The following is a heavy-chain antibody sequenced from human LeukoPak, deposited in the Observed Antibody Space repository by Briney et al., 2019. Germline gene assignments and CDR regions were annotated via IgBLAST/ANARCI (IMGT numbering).Heavy chain of an antibody. J-gene: IGHJ4*02. CDR1: GFTFSNAY. D-gene: IGHD2-21*01. V-gene: IGHV3-15*07. CDR2: IKPKTHGETT. Sequence: GGSLRLSCAASGFTFSNAYMNWVSQAPGKGLEWVGRIKPKTHGETTEYAAPVKDRFSISRDDSKSMMYLQMNSLKTEDTAVYYCITPFPYSAQGGQGTLVTVSS. CDR3: ITPFPYSAQ.